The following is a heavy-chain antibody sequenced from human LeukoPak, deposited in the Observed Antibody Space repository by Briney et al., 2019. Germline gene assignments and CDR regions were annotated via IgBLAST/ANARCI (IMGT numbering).Heavy chain of an antibody. CDR1: GFTFSSYA. CDR2: ISYDGSNK. D-gene: IGHD2-21*02. V-gene: IGHV3-30*04. Sequence: PGGSLRLSCAASGFTFSSYAMHWVRQAPGKGLEWVAVISYDGSNKYYADSVKGRFTISRDNSKNTLYLQMNSLRAEDTAVYYCATHCGGDCYDDAFDIWGQGTMVTVSS. CDR3: ATHCGGDCYDDAFDI. J-gene: IGHJ3*02.